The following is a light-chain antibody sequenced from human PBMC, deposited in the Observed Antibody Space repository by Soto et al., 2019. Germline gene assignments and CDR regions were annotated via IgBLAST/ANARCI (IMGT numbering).Light chain of an antibody. V-gene: IGKV3-20*01. CDR2: GAS. CDR3: QQYGNSLPWT. J-gene: IGKJ1*01. CDR1: QSVSNNY. Sequence: EIVLTQSLGILSLSPGERATLSCRASQSVSNNYLGWYQQKPGQAPRLLVYGASRRATGIPDRFSGSGSGTDFTLTISGLEAEDFAVYYCQQYGNSLPWTFGQGTKVDIK.